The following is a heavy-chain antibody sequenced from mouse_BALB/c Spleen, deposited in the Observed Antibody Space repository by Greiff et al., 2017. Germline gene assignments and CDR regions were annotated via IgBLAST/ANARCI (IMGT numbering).Heavy chain of an antibody. CDR2: IDPENGNT. CDR1: GFNIKDYY. Sequence: VQLKQSGAELVRPGALVKLSCKASGFNIKDYYMHWVKQRPEQGLEWIGWIDPENGNTIYDPKFQGKASITADTSSNTAFLQLSSLTSEDTAVYYCARANMYKIFDYWGQGTSLPVSS. V-gene: IGHV14-1*02. D-gene: IGHD1-3*01. CDR3: ARANMYKIFDY. J-gene: IGHJ2*02.